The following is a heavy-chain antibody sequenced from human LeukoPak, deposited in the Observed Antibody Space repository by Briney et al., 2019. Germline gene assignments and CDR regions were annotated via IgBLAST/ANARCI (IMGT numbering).Heavy chain of an antibody. CDR2: IRGSGTST. Sequence: GGSLRLSCVGSGFTFSNYAMMWVRQTQGKRLEWVSAIRGSGTSTFYADSVKGRFTIFRDNFKNTVYMQMNNLRADDSAVYYCARDPNGDYIGAFDFQRWGLGTQVTVSS. CDR3: ARDPNGDYIGAFDFQR. J-gene: IGHJ1*01. D-gene: IGHD4-17*01. CDR1: GFTFSNYA. V-gene: IGHV3-23*01.